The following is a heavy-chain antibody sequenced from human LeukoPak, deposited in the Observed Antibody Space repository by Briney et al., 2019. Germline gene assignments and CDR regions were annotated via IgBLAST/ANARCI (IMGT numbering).Heavy chain of an antibody. Sequence: SVKVSCKASGGTFSSYAISWVRQAPGQGLEWMGGIIPIFGTANYAQKFQDRVTITADKSTGTAYMELRSLRSDDTAVYYCARMAMVLQYSDYWGRGTLVTVSS. CDR3: ARMAMVLQYSDY. D-gene: IGHD5-18*01. CDR2: IIPIFGTA. V-gene: IGHV1-69*06. CDR1: GGTFSSYA. J-gene: IGHJ4*02.